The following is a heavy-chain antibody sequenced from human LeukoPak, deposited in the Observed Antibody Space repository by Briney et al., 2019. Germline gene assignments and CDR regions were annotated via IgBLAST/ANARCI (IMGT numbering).Heavy chain of an antibody. D-gene: IGHD3-22*01. J-gene: IGHJ4*02. Sequence: PGGSLRLSCAASGFTFSSYGMHWVRQAPGKGLEWVTVISYDGSNKYYADSVKGRFTISRDNSKNTLYLQMNSLRAEDTAVYYCAKESYYYDSSGYSNFDYWGQGTLVTVSS. CDR3: AKESYYYDSSGYSNFDY. CDR2: ISYDGSNK. V-gene: IGHV3-30*18. CDR1: GFTFSSYG.